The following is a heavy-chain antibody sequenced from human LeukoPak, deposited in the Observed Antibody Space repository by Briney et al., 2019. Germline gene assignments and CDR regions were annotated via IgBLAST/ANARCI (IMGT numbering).Heavy chain of an antibody. CDR2: IYYSGST. CDR3: ARFRLPYTRVQHYYDSSGYYPDY. D-gene: IGHD3-22*01. Sequence: PSETLSLTCTVSGGSISSSSYYWGWIRQPPGKGLEWIGSIYYSGSTYYNPSLKSRVTISVDTSKNQFSLKLSSVTAADTAVYYCARFRLPYTRVQHYYDSSGYYPDYWGQGTLVTVSS. V-gene: IGHV4-39*07. CDR1: GGSISSSSYY. J-gene: IGHJ4*02.